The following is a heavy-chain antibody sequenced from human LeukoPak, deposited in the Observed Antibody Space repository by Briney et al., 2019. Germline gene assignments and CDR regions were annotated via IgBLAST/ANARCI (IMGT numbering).Heavy chain of an antibody. CDR2: IDTSTGNP. CDR1: GYTFSSYA. Sequence: ASARVSCKASGYTFSSYAMNWVRQAPGQGLEWMGWIDTSTGNPTYAQAFTGRFVFSFNTSVSTAYLQISSLKAEDTAIYYCARDGPAAYAWGQGTLVTASS. V-gene: IGHV7-4-1*02. J-gene: IGHJ4*02. CDR3: ARDGPAAYA. D-gene: IGHD3-16*01.